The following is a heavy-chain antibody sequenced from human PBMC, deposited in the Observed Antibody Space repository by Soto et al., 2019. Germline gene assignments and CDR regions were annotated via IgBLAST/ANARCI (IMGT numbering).Heavy chain of an antibody. J-gene: IGHJ6*02. D-gene: IGHD3-3*01. V-gene: IGHV3-48*02. CDR2: ISSDSNTI. Sequence: EAQLVESGGALVQPGGSLRLSCVASGFTFSPYSMSWVRQAPGKGLEWVSYISSDSNTIYYADSVRGRFTISRNNAKNSLYLQMNSLRDEDMAVYYFARSSLGDHYDFWGDYPDAGMDVWGLCKTVTVS. CDR3: ARSSLGDHYDFWGDYPDAGMDV. CDR1: GFTFSPYS.